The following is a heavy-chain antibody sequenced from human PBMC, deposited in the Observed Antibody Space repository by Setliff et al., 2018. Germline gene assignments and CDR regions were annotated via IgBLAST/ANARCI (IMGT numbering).Heavy chain of an antibody. Sequence: LSLTCAVSGGSVTSHYWAWIRQPPGKGLEWIGRIHYSGTTYYNASLKSRVTMSVDTSKNQFSLNLSSVTAADTAVYYCARTGTYRYFDYWGQGALVTVSS. D-gene: IGHD1-26*01. CDR2: IHYSGTT. CDR3: ARTGTYRYFDY. V-gene: IGHV4-39*01. J-gene: IGHJ4*02. CDR1: GGSVTSHY.